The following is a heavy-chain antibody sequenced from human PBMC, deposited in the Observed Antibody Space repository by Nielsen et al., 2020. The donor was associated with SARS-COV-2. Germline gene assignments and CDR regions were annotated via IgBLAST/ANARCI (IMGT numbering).Heavy chain of an antibody. D-gene: IGHD4-17*01. CDR1: GYTFTSYY. CDR3: ARWDYATASIDY. CDR2: ISPSGGGT. J-gene: IGHJ4*02. Sequence: ASVKVSCKASGYTFTSYYMHWVRQAPGQGLESMGIISPSGGGTTYAQNFQGRVTMTRDTSMSTIYMELNSLRSEDTAVYYCARWDYATASIDYWGQGTLVTVSS. V-gene: IGHV1-46*01.